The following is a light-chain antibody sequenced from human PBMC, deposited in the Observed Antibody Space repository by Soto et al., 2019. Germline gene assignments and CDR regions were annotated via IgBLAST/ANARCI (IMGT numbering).Light chain of an antibody. Sequence: DKQLTQSPSTLSASIGDRVTITCRASQSISSWVAWYQQKPGKAPRLLIHHASSLESGVPSRISGSGSGTEFTLIISSLQPEDVAIYYCQQYESYSPTFGQGS. CDR2: HAS. CDR3: QQYESYSPT. V-gene: IGKV1-5*01. CDR1: QSISSW. J-gene: IGKJ1*01.